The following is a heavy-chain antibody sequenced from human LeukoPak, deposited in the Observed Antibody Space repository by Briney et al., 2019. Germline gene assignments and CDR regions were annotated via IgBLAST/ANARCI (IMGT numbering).Heavy chain of an antibody. CDR2: ISAYNGNT. CDR1: GYTFTSYG. CDR3: ASDSSIAVAGTCGY. Sequence: ASVKVSCKASGYTFTSYGISLVRQAPGQGLEWMGWISAYNGNTNYSQKLQGRVTMTTDTSTSTAYMELRRLRPGDTAVYYCASDSSIAVAGTCGYWGQGTLVTVSS. V-gene: IGHV1-18*01. J-gene: IGHJ4*02. D-gene: IGHD6-19*01.